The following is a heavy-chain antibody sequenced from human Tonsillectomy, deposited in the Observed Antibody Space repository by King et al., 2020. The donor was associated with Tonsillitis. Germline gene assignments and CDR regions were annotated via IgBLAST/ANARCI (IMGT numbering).Heavy chain of an antibody. CDR3: ARGASGDY. D-gene: IGHD1-26*01. V-gene: IGHV4-59*01. J-gene: IGHJ4*02. CDR2: IYYSGST. CDR1: GVSISGYF. Sequence: VQLQESGPRLVKPSETLSLNCTVSGVSISGYFWSWIRQPPGKGLEWIGYIYYSGSTNYNPPLKSRVTISVDTSKNQFSLNLRSVTAADTAVYYCARGASGDYWGQGTLVAVSS.